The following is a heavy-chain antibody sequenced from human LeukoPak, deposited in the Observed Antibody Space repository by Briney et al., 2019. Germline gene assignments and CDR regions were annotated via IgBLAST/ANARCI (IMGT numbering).Heavy chain of an antibody. CDR1: GYTFTSYG. CDR3: ARARSYEPRYFDWLLIGDFDY. Sequence: ASVKVSCKASGYTFTSYGISWVRQAPGQGLEWMGWISAYNGNTNYAQKLQGRVTITTDTSTSTAYMELRSLRSDDTAVYYCARARSYEPRYFDWLLIGDFDYWGQGTLVTVSS. J-gene: IGHJ4*02. V-gene: IGHV1-18*01. D-gene: IGHD3-9*01. CDR2: ISAYNGNT.